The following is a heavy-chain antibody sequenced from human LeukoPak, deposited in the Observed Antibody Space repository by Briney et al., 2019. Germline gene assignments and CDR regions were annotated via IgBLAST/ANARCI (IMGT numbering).Heavy chain of an antibody. D-gene: IGHD6-19*01. J-gene: IGHJ6*03. V-gene: IGHV3-23*01. CDR1: GFTFSSYA. CDR2: ISGSGGST. Sequence: PGGSLRLSCAASGFTFSSYAMSWVRQAPGKGLEWVSAISGSGGSTYYADSVKGRFTISRDNSKNTLYLQMNSLRAEDTAVYYCARGPSDYYYYMDVWGKGTTVTVAS. CDR3: ARGPSDYYYYMDV.